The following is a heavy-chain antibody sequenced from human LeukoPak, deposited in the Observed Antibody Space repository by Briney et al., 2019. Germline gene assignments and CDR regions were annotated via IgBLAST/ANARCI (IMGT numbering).Heavy chain of an antibody. J-gene: IGHJ6*02. D-gene: IGHD6-13*01. CDR2: IIPIFGTA. CDR1: GGTFSSYA. V-gene: IGHV1-69*13. Sequence: SVKVSCKASGGTFSSYAISWVRQAPGQGLEWMGGIIPIFGTANYAQKFQGRVTITADESTSTAYMELSSLRSEDTAVYYCARDLGAASYYYYGMDVWGQGTTVTVSS. CDR3: ARDLGAASYYYYGMDV.